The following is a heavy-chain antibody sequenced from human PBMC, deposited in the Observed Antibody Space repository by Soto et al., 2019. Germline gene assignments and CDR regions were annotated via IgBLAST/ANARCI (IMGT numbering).Heavy chain of an antibody. CDR1: GFTFDQYT. CDR2: ITWHSGTI. Sequence: EVQLVESGGGLVQPGRSLRLACAASGFTFDQYTMHWVRQAPGKGLEWVSSITWHSGTIGYADSVKGRFTISRDNAKNYLYLQMISLRGEDTASYYCAKEMMTSGDFNYYYMDVWGNGTTVTVSS. D-gene: IGHD3-16*01. J-gene: IGHJ6*03. CDR3: AKEMMTSGDFNYYYMDV. V-gene: IGHV3-9*01.